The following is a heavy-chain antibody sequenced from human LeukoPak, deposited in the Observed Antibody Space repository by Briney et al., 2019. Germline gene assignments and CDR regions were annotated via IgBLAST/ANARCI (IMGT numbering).Heavy chain of an antibody. CDR3: ARDRVAAAGLFDY. CDR1: GGSIGSDY. CDR2: IYYTGGT. Sequence: SETLSLTCTVSGGSIGSDYWTWIRQPPGKGLEYIGYIYYTGGTNYNPSLKSRVTISVDTSKNQFSLKLSSVTAADTAVYYCARDRVAAAGLFDYWGQGTLVTVSS. D-gene: IGHD6-13*01. V-gene: IGHV4-59*12. J-gene: IGHJ4*02.